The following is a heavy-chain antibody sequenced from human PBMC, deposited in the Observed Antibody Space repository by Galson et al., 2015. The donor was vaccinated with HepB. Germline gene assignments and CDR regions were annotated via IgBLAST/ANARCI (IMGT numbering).Heavy chain of an antibody. D-gene: IGHD2-2*01. CDR1: GYTFTSYG. CDR3: ARDEDIVVVPAAYDAFDI. Sequence: SVKVSCKASGYTFTSYGISWVRQAPGQGLEWMGWISAYNGNTNYAQKLQGRVTMTTDTSTSTAYMELRSLRSDDTAVYYCARDEDIVVVPAAYDAFDIWGQGTMVTVSS. V-gene: IGHV1-18*01. CDR2: ISAYNGNT. J-gene: IGHJ3*02.